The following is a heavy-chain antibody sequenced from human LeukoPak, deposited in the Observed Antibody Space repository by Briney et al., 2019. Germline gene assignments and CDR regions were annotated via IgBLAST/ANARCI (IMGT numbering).Heavy chain of an antibody. CDR2: ISGSDNT. J-gene: IGHJ4*02. V-gene: IGHV3-23*01. CDR3: AKGVRFLDWWILDY. CDR1: GFTFSYYA. D-gene: IGHD3-9*01. Sequence: GGSLRLSCAASGFTFSYYAMSWVRQAPGGGLEWGSGISGSDNTYYADSVKGRFTISRDNSKNTLYLQMNSLRAEDTAIYYCAKGVRFLDWWILDYWGQGSLVTVSS.